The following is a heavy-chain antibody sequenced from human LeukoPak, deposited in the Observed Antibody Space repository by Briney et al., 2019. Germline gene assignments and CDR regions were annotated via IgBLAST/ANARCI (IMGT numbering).Heavy chain of an antibody. CDR2: ISSSSSYI. Sequence: GGSLRLSCAASGFTFSSYSMNWVRQAPGKGLEWVSSISSSSSYIYYADSVKGRFTISRDNAKNSLYLQMNSLRDEDTAVYYCAREVYYYDSSVYSYWGQGTLVTVSS. D-gene: IGHD3-22*01. CDR3: AREVYYYDSSVYSY. V-gene: IGHV3-21*01. CDR1: GFTFSSYS. J-gene: IGHJ4*02.